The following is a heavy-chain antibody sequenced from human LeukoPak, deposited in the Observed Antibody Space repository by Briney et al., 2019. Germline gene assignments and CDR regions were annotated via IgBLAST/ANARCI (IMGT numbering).Heavy chain of an antibody. D-gene: IGHD3-3*01. CDR3: ARGVRFLEYFDY. CDR2: IYYSGST. V-gene: IGHV4-30-4*01. J-gene: IGHJ4*02. CDR1: GGSISSGDYY. Sequence: PSQTLSLTCTVSGGSISSGDYYWSWIRQPPGKGLKWIGYIYYSGSTYYNPSLKSRVTISVDTSKNQFSLKLSSVTAADTAVYYCARGVRFLEYFDYWGQGTLVTVSS.